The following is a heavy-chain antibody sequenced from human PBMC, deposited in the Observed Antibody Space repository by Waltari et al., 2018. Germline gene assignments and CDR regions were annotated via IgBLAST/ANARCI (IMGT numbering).Heavy chain of an antibody. CDR2: INHSGST. J-gene: IGHJ5*02. Sequence: QVQLQQWGAGLLKPSETLSLTCAVYGGSFSGYYWSWIRQPPGKGLEGIGEINHSGSTNYNPSVKSRVTISVNTSKNQFSLKLSSVTAADTAVYYCARGGYYYGSGSRYNWFDPWGQGTLVTVSS. CDR3: ARGGYYYGSGSRYNWFDP. V-gene: IGHV4-34*01. CDR1: GGSFSGYY. D-gene: IGHD3-10*01.